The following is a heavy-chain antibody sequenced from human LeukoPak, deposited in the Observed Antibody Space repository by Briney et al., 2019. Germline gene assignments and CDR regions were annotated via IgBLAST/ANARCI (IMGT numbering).Heavy chain of an antibody. J-gene: IGHJ4*02. D-gene: IGHD6-13*01. Sequence: SETLSLTCTVSGGSISSSSYYWGWICQPPGKGLEWIGSIYYSGSTYYNPSLKSRVTISVDTSKNQFSLKLSSVTAADTAVYYCAREYSSSWYSVAYDYWGQGTLVTVSS. CDR2: IYYSGST. CDR1: GGSISSSSYY. CDR3: AREYSSSWYSVAYDY. V-gene: IGHV4-39*02.